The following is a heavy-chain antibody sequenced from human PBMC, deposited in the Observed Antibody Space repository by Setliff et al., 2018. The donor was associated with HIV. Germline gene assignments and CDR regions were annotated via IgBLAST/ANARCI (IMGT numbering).Heavy chain of an antibody. CDR1: GYDFATYW. CDR2: LYPSDSDA. Sequence: PGESLKISCKTSGYDFATYWIGWVRQMPGKGLEWMGVLYPSDSDAIYSPTFQGRVTISADKATNTAYLQWASLKSSDTAIYYCVRPLVIAFDTSDIWGQETMVTVSS. V-gene: IGHV5-51*01. CDR3: VRPLVIAFDTSDI. J-gene: IGHJ3*02. D-gene: IGHD3-9*01.